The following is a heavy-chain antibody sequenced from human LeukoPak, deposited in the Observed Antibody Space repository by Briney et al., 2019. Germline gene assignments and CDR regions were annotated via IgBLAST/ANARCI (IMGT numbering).Heavy chain of an antibody. Sequence: GGSLRLSCAASGFTFSSNAMTWVRQAPGKGLEWVSSITSSNNYIYYADSMKGRFTISRDNAKNSLYLQMNSLRAEDTAVYYCVTTWGAHYWYFDLWGRGALVTVSS. CDR1: GFTFSSNA. CDR3: VTTWGAHYWYFDL. D-gene: IGHD1-26*01. J-gene: IGHJ2*01. CDR2: ITSSNNYI. V-gene: IGHV3-21*01.